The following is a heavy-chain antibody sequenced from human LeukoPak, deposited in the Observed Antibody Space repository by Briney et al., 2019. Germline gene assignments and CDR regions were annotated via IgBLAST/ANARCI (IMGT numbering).Heavy chain of an antibody. D-gene: IGHD3-3*01. Sequence: SETLSLTCTVSGGSISSYYWSWIRQPPGKGLEWIGYIYYSGSTNYNPSLKSRATISVDTSKNQFPLKLSSVTAADTAVYYCALSGYRRAFDIWGQGTMVTVSS. CDR1: GGSISSYY. CDR2: IYYSGST. V-gene: IGHV4-59*01. CDR3: ALSGYRRAFDI. J-gene: IGHJ3*02.